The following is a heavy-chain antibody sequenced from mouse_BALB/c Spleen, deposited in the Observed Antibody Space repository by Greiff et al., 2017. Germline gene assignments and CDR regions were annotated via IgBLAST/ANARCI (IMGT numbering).Heavy chain of an antibody. CDR3: ARRDHSYWYFDV. Sequence: VQLQESGAELARPGASVKLSCKASGYTFTDYYINWVKQRTGQGLEWIGEIYPGSGNTYYNEKFKGKATLTADKSSSTAYMQLSSLTSEDSAVYFCARRDHSYWYFDVWGAGTTVTVSS. CDR1: GYTFTDYY. V-gene: IGHV1-77*01. J-gene: IGHJ1*01. D-gene: IGHD3-1*01. CDR2: IYPGSGNT.